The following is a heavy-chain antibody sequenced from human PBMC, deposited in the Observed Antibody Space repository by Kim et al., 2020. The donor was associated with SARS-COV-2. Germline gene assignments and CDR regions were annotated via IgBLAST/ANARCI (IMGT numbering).Heavy chain of an antibody. D-gene: IGHD3-10*01. J-gene: IGHJ4*02. CDR1: GFTFSSYA. Sequence: GGSLRLSCAASGFTFSSYAMHWARQAPGKGLEWVAVISYDGSNKYYADSVKGRFTISRDNSKNTLYLQMNSLRAEDTAVYYCARDIRGGKASMVRGVMGDYWGQGTLVTVSS. CDR2: ISYDGSNK. V-gene: IGHV3-30-3*01. CDR3: ARDIRGGKASMVRGVMGDY.